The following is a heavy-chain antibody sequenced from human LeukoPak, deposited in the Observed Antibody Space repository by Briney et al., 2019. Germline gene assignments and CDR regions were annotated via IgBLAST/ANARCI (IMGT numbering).Heavy chain of an antibody. D-gene: IGHD2-15*01. CDR1: GYTFTGYY. CDR3: ARGLNSVVVAALYY. Sequence: ASVKVSCKASGYTFTGYYMHWVRQAPGQGLEWMGWINPNSGGTNHAQKFQGRVTMTRDTSISTAYMELSRLRSDDTAVYYCARGLNSVVVAALYYWGQGTLVTVSS. V-gene: IGHV1-2*02. J-gene: IGHJ4*02. CDR2: INPNSGGT.